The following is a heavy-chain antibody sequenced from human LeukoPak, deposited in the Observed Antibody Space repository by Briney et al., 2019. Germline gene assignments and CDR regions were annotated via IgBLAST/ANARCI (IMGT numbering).Heavy chain of an antibody. V-gene: IGHV1-2*04. Sequence: ASVKVSCKASGYTFTGYYLHWVRQAPEQGLEWMGWINPNSGGTNYAQKFQGWVTMTRDTSISTAYMELSRLTSDDTAVYYCATSGTAESAFDIWGQGTLVTVSS. CDR1: GYTFTGYY. CDR3: ATSGTAESAFDI. CDR2: INPNSGGT. D-gene: IGHD1-7*01. J-gene: IGHJ3*02.